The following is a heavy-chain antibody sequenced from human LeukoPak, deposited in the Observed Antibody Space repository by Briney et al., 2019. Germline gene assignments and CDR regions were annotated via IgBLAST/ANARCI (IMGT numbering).Heavy chain of an antibody. V-gene: IGHV3-7*01. CDR1: GFTFSSYW. Sequence: QPAGSQRLACAASGFTFSSYWMSWVRQAPGKGLEWVANIKQDGSEKYYVDSVKGRFTISRDNAKNSLYLQMNSLRAEDTAVYYRATRWSGFDYWGQGSLVTVSS. J-gene: IGHJ4*02. CDR2: IKQDGSEK. CDR3: ATRWSGFDY. D-gene: IGHD3-3*01.